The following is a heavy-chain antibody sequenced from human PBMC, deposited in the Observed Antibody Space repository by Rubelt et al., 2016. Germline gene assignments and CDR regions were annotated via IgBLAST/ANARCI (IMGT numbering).Heavy chain of an antibody. D-gene: IGHD6-13*01. CDR2: IYYSGDT. V-gene: IGHV4-39*07. CDR3: TTKGLAAAGISL. J-gene: IGHJ4*02. Sequence: QLQLLESGPELVKPSDTLSLPCTVSGGSIKNNNYYWNWLRQTPGKGLEWIGSIYYSGDTYYRPSSKSRVRISVDTSKNQGSLKRSSVTAADTAVYYCTTKGLAAAGISLWGQGTLVTVCS. CDR1: GGSIKNNNYY.